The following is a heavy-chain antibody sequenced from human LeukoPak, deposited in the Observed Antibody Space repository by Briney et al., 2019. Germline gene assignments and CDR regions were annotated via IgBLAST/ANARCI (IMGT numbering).Heavy chain of an antibody. CDR2: ISSSSSYI. J-gene: IGHJ6*03. CDR3: ARVVVGDYYYMDV. D-gene: IGHD3-22*01. CDR1: GFTFSSYS. Sequence: GGSLRLSCAASGFTFSSYSMNWVRQAPGKGLEWVSSISSSSSYIYYADSVKGRFTISRDNAKNSLYLQMNSLRAEDTAVYYCARVVVGDYYYMDVWGKGTTVTVSS. V-gene: IGHV3-21*01.